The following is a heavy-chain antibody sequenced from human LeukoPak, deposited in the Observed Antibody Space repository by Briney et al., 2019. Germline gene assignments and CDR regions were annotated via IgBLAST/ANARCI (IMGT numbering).Heavy chain of an antibody. CDR3: GRFHYDSSGYLVPYDS. V-gene: IGHV3-74*01. CDR2: INSDGSST. Sequence: GGSLRLSCAASGFTFSSYWMHWVRQAPGKGLVWVSRINSDGSSTSYADSVKGRFTISRDNAKNSLYLQMNSLRGEDTAVYSCGRFHYDSSGYLVPYDSWGQGTLVTVSS. D-gene: IGHD3-22*01. CDR1: GFTFSSYW. J-gene: IGHJ4*02.